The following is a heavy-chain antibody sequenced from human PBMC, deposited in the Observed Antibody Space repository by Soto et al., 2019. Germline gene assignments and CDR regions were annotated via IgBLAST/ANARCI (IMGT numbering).Heavy chain of an antibody. CDR1: GDSINSDNYY. V-gene: IGHV4-39*01. Sequence: QLQLQESGPGLVKPSETLSLNCSVSGDSINSDNYYWGWIRQPPGKGLEWIGSIYYRGNTYYNPSLRPRVTASLDKSKSQFSLKLNSVTAADSAVYFCARLEGLATISYYFDYWGQGTLVTVSS. CDR2: IYYRGNT. J-gene: IGHJ4*02. CDR3: ARLEGLATISYYFDY. D-gene: IGHD3-9*01.